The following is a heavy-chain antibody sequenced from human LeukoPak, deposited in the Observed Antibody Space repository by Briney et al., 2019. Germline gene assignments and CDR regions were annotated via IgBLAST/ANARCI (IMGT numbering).Heavy chain of an antibody. CDR2: ISGNGDNT. J-gene: IGHJ4*02. CDR3: AFSRKGMALSYFDY. D-gene: IGHD5-24*01. V-gene: IGHV3-23*01. Sequence: GESLRLSCAASGFTFGSYGMNWVRQAPGKGLEWVSLISGNGDNTYYADSVKGRFTISRDISKNTLFLQMNSLRAEDTAVYYCAFSRKGMALSYFDYWGQGTLVTVSS. CDR1: GFTFGSYG.